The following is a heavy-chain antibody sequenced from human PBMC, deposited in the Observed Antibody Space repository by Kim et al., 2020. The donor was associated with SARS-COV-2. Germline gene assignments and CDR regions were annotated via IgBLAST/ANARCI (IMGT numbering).Heavy chain of an antibody. Sequence: ASVKVSCKASGYTFTSYGISWVRQAPGQGLEWMGWISAYNGNTNYAQKLQGRVTMTTDTSTSTAYMELRSLRSDDTAVYYCARENDYTMVRRVIIWSWFDPWGQGSLVTVSS. D-gene: IGHD3-10*01. V-gene: IGHV1-18*01. CDR3: ARENDYTMVRRVIIWSWFDP. CDR2: ISAYNGNT. J-gene: IGHJ5*02. CDR1: GYTFTSYG.